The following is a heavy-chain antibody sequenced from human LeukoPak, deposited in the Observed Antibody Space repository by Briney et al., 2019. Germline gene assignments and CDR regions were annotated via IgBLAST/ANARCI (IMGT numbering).Heavy chain of an antibody. J-gene: IGHJ4*02. CDR2: ISGSGGST. Sequence: GGSLRLSCAASGFTFSSYAMSWVRQAPGKGLEWVSAISGSGGSTYYADSVTGRFTISRDNSKNTLYLQMNSLRAEDTGVYYCAKAGLIQWLGDYWGQGTLVTVSS. V-gene: IGHV3-23*01. CDR1: GFTFSSYA. CDR3: AKAGLIQWLGDY. D-gene: IGHD6-19*01.